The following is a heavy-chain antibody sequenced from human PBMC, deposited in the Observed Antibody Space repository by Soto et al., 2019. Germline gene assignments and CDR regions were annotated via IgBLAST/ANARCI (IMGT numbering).Heavy chain of an antibody. J-gene: IGHJ4*02. V-gene: IGHV3-30-3*01. CDR3: ARDYGGFDY. CDR2: ISYDGSNK. D-gene: IGHD3-10*01. Sequence: PGGSLRLSCAASGFTFSSYAMHWVRQAPGKGLEWVAVISYDGSNKYYADSVKGRFTISRDNAKNSLYLQMNSLRAEDTAVYYRARDYGGFDYWGQGTLVTVS. CDR1: GFTFSSYA.